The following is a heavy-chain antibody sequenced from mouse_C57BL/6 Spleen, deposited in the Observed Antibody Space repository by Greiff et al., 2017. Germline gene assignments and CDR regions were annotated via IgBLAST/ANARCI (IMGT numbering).Heavy chain of an antibody. J-gene: IGHJ2*01. D-gene: IGHD2-4*01. Sequence: EVQRVESGPVLVKPGASVKMSCKASGYTFTDYYMNWVKQSHGKSLEWIGVINPYNGGTSSNQKFKGKATLTVDKSSSTAYMELNSLTSEDSAVYYCARWGDYDRGYFDYWGQGTTLTVSS. V-gene: IGHV1-19*01. CDR2: INPYNGGT. CDR1: GYTFTDYY. CDR3: ARWGDYDRGYFDY.